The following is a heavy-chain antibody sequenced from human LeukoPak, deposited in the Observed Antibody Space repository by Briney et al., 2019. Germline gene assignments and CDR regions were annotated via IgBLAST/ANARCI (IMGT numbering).Heavy chain of an antibody. V-gene: IGHV4-59*12. CDR3: ARSPYGSGSYGFDY. CDR1: GGSSSNYY. CDR2: IYYSGST. J-gene: IGHJ4*02. D-gene: IGHD3-10*01. Sequence: SDTLSLTCTVAGGSSSNYYWSWLRQPPGKGLEWIGYIYYSGSTSFNPSLKSRVTISVDTSKNQFSLKLTSVSAADTAVYDCARSPYGSGSYGFDYWGQGTLVTVSS.